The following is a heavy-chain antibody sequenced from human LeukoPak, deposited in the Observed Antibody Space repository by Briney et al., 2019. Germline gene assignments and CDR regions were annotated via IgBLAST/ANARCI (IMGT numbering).Heavy chain of an antibody. J-gene: IGHJ3*02. CDR1: GFTFSSYA. V-gene: IGHV3-23*01. Sequence: GGSLRLSCAASGFTFSSYAMSWVRQAPGKGLEWVSAISGSGGSTYYAHSVKGRFTISRDNSKNSLYLQMNSLRAEDMALYYCAEVSSSWEGAFDIWGQGTMVTVSS. D-gene: IGHD6-13*01. CDR2: ISGSGGST. CDR3: AEVSSSWEGAFDI.